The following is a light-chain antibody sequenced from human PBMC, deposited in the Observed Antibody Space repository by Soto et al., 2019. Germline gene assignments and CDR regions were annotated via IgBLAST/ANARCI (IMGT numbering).Light chain of an antibody. CDR1: QGVSRK. CDR3: QQYHTWPIT. Sequence: DIVMTQSPATLSVAPGERVTFSCRASQGVSRKLAWYQHKPGQAPRRLISGASTGATGIPARFSGRGSGTEFTLTISSLQSDDCAIYYCQQYHTWPITFGGGTKVEIK. CDR2: GAS. V-gene: IGKV3-15*01. J-gene: IGKJ4*01.